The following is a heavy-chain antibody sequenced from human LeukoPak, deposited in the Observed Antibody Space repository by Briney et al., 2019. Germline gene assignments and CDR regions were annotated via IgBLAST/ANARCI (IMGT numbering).Heavy chain of an antibody. Sequence: PGGSLRLSCAASGFTFSTSWLHWVRQAPGKGLVWVSRVNSDGSRANHAVSVKGRLTISRDNATNTLYLQMNSLRAEDTAVYYCARALGSPLDYWGQGTLVIVSS. CDR2: VNSDGSRA. J-gene: IGHJ4*02. D-gene: IGHD1-26*01. CDR3: ARALGSPLDY. CDR1: GFTFSTSW. V-gene: IGHV3-74*01.